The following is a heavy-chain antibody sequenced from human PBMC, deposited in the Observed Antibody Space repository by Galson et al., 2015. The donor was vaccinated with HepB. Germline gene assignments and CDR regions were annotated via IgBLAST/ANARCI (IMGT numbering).Heavy chain of an antibody. CDR1: GYTFTSYG. Sequence: SVQVSCKASGYTFTSYGISWVRQAPGQGLEWMGWISAYNGNTNYAQKLQGRLTMTTDTSTSTAYMELRSLRSDDTAVYYCARPGRVVTYAFDIWGQGTMVTVSS. V-gene: IGHV1-18*04. CDR2: ISAYNGNT. CDR3: ARPGRVVTYAFDI. J-gene: IGHJ3*02. D-gene: IGHD4-23*01.